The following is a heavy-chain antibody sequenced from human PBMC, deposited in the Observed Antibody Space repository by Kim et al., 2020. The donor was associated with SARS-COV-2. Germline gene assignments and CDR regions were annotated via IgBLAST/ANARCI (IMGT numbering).Heavy chain of an antibody. V-gene: IGHV4-59*01. J-gene: IGHJ5*02. CDR3: ARDKWGPGRFGESPHWFDP. D-gene: IGHD3-10*01. Sequence: SRVTISVDTSKNQFSLKLSSVTAADTAVYYCARDKWGPGRFGESPHWFDPWGQGTLVTVSS.